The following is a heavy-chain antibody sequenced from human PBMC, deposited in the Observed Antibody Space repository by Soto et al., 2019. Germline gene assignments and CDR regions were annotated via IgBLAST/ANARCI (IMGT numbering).Heavy chain of an antibody. J-gene: IGHJ3*02. Sequence: PGESLKISCNGSGYSFTSYWICWVRQMPGKGLEWMGIIYPGDSDTRYSPSFQGQVTISADKSISTAYLQWSSLKASDTAMYYCARLWFGPLSAFDIWGQGTMVTVSS. CDR2: IYPGDSDT. D-gene: IGHD3-10*01. CDR3: ARLWFGPLSAFDI. CDR1: GYSFTSYW. V-gene: IGHV5-51*01.